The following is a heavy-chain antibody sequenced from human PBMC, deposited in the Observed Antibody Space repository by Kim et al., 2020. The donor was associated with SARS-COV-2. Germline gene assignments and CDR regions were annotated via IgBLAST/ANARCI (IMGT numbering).Heavy chain of an antibody. Sequence: SETLSLTCAVYGGSFSGYYWSWIRQPPGKGLEWIGEINHSGSTNYNPSLKSRVTISIDTSKNQFSLNLSSVTAADTAVYYCAAPRDDYWYFDLWGRGTLVTVSS. J-gene: IGHJ2*01. CDR2: INHSGST. V-gene: IGHV4-34*01. CDR3: AAPRDDYWYFDL. CDR1: GGSFSGYY.